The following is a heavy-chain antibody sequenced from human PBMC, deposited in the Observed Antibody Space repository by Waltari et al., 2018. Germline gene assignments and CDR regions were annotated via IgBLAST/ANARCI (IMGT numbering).Heavy chain of an antibody. D-gene: IGHD3-22*01. J-gene: IGHJ3*02. CDR3: ARDRDSSGYYPDAFDI. CDR2: ISSSSSYI. V-gene: IGHV3-21*01. CDR1: GFTFSSYS. Sequence: EVQLVESGGGLVKPGGSLRLSCAASGFTFSSYSMNWVRQAPGKGLEWVSSISSSSSYIYYADSVKGRFTISRDNAKNSLYLQMNSLRAEDTAVYYCARDRDSSGYYPDAFDIWGQGTMVTVSS.